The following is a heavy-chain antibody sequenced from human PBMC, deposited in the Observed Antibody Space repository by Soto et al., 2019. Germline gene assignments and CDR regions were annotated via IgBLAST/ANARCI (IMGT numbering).Heavy chain of an antibody. CDR2: IYWDDDE. J-gene: IGHJ6*02. CDR1: GFSLNTGGVG. Sequence: ITLKESGPTLVKPTQTLTLTCTFSGFSLNTGGVGVGWVRQPRGKAMEWLALIYWDDDERYRPSLRSRLNIAKDTINSQVVLTMTNMDPDDTATYYCVRNWRYYGGDYYYGMDAWGQGTTVTVSS. CDR3: VRNWRYYGGDYYYGMDA. V-gene: IGHV2-5*02. D-gene: IGHD3-10*01.